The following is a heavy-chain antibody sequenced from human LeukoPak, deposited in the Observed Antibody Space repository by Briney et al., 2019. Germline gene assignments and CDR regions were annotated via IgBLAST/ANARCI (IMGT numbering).Heavy chain of an antibody. CDR2: INPNSGGT. D-gene: IGHD6-13*01. CDR1: GYTFTGYY. V-gene: IGHV1-2*02. CDR3: ARGLGADTGYSSSWYYYYYYYYMDV. Sequence: ASVKVSCKASGYTFTGYYMHWVRQAPGQGLEWMGWINPNSGGTNYAQKFQGRVTITRNTSISTAYMELSSLRSEDTAVYYCARGLGADTGYSSSWYYYYYYYYMDVWGKGTTVTVSS. J-gene: IGHJ6*03.